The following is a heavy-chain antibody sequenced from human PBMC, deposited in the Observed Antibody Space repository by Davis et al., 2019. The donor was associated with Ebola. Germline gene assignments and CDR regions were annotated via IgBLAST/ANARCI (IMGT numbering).Heavy chain of an antibody. CDR3: ARDTGDSAYDI. CDR2: ISSKSDTI. J-gene: IGHJ3*02. CDR1: GFTFSSYR. D-gene: IGHD7-27*01. V-gene: IGHV3-48*02. Sequence: GESLKISCAASGFTFSSYRMNWVRQAPGKGLEWVSYISSKSDTIYYADSVKGRFTISRDNAKNSLYLQMNSLGHDDTAVYYCARDTGDSAYDIWGQETVVTVSS.